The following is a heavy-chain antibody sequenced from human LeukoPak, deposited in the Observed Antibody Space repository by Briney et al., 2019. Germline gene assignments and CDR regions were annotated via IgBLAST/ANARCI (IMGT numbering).Heavy chain of an antibody. D-gene: IGHD2-21*01. CDR3: ARRRGRFLTHCGTECYSGYDQ. CDR1: GFTFSSYG. V-gene: IGHV3-30*03. CDR2: ISYDGSNK. Sequence: PGGSLRLSCAASGFTFSSYGMHWVRQAPGKGLEWVAVISYDGSNKYYADSVKGRFTISRDNSKNTLYLQTNSLRAEDTAVYYCARRRGRFLTHCGTECYSGYDQWGQGALVAVAS. J-gene: IGHJ4*02.